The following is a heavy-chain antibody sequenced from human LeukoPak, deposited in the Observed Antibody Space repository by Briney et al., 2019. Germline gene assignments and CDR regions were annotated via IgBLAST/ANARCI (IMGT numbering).Heavy chain of an antibody. V-gene: IGHV3-48*02. CDR1: GFTFSGYH. J-gene: IGHJ6*02. CDR2: ISSSSTI. D-gene: IGHD1-26*01. CDR3: ARSGNYPYGMDV. Sequence: GGSLRLSCVASGFTFSGYHINWVRQAPGKGLEWVSYISSSSTIYYADSVKGRFTISRDNAKNSLYLQMNSLRDEDTAVYYCARSGNYPYGMDVWGQGTTVTVSS.